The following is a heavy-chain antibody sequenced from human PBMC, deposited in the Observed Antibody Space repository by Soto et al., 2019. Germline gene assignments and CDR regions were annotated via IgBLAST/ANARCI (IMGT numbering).Heavy chain of an antibody. Sequence: GGFLRLSCASSGFTFSSYSMNWVRQAPGKGLEWVSYISSSSSTIYYADSVKGRFTISRDNAKNSLYLQMNSLRDEDTAVYYCARKNYYDSSGYWVSTAPYYYGMDVWGQGTTVTVSS. D-gene: IGHD3-22*01. CDR1: GFTFSSYS. J-gene: IGHJ6*02. CDR3: ARKNYYDSSGYWVSTAPYYYGMDV. CDR2: ISSSSSTI. V-gene: IGHV3-48*02.